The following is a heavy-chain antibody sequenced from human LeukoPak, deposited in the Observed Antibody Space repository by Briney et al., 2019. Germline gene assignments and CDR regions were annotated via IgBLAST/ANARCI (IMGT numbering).Heavy chain of an antibody. V-gene: IGHV3-9*01. J-gene: IGHJ2*01. CDR2: ISWNSGSI. Sequence: QPGGSLRLSCAASGFTFDDYAMHWVRQAPGKGLEWVSGISWNSGSIGYADSVKGRFTISRDNAKNSLYLQMNSLRAEDTAVYYCARDRLEGYWYFDLWGRGTLVTVSS. CDR3: ARDRLEGYWYFDL. CDR1: GFTFDDYA.